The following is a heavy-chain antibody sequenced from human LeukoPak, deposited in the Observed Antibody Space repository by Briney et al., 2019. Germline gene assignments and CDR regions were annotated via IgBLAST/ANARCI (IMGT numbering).Heavy chain of an antibody. V-gene: IGHV3-9*01. CDR1: GFTFDDYA. Sequence: GGSLRLSCAASGFTFDDYAMHWVRQAPGKGLEWVSGISWNSGSIGYADSVKGRFTTSRDNAKNSLYLQMNSLRAEDTAVYYCARDIYSSGWYGGDAFDIWGQGTMVTVSS. CDR2: ISWNSGSI. D-gene: IGHD6-19*01. CDR3: ARDIYSSGWYGGDAFDI. J-gene: IGHJ3*02.